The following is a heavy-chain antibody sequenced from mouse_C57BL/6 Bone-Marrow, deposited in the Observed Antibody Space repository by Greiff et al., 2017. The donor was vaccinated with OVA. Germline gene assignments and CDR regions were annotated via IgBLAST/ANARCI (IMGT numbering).Heavy chain of an antibody. J-gene: IGHJ4*01. CDR2: ISSGGSYT. CDR3: ARLTTVNYAMDY. V-gene: IGHV5-6*01. Sequence: EVKLMESGGDLVKPGGSLKLSCAASGFTFSSYGMSWVRQTPDKRLEWVATISSGGSYTYYPDSVKGQFTISRDNAKNTLYLQMSSLKSEDTAMYYCARLTTVNYAMDYWGQGTSVTVSS. CDR1: GFTFSSYG. D-gene: IGHD1-1*01.